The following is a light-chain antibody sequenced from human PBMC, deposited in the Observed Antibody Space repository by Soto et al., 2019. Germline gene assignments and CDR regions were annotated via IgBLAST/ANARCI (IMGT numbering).Light chain of an antibody. CDR2: EGS. Sequence: QSVLTQPASVSGSPGQSITISCTGTSSNVGYYNLVSWYQQHPGKAPKLMIYEGSKRPSGVSDRFSGSKSGNTASLTISGLRAEDEAEYYCCSYAGIRVFGGGTKLTVL. CDR3: CSYAGIRV. CDR1: SSNVGYYNL. V-gene: IGLV2-23*01. J-gene: IGLJ3*02.